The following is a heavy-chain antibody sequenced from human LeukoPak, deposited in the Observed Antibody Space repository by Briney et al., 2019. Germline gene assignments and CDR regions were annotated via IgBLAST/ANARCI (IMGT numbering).Heavy chain of an antibody. CDR3: ARVRIVVVPAAITGAFDI. CDR1: GFTFSSYE. J-gene: IGHJ3*02. D-gene: IGHD2-2*02. CDR2: ISSSGSTI. V-gene: IGHV3-48*03. Sequence: GGSLRLSCAASGFTFSSYEMNWVRQAPGKGLEWVSYISSSGSTINYADSVKGRFTISRDNAKNSLYLQMNSLRAEDTAVYYCARVRIVVVPAAITGAFDIWGQGTMVTVSS.